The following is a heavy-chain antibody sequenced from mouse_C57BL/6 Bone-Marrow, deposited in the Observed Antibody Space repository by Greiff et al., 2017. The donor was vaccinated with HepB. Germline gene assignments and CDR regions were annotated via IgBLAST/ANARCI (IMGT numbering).Heavy chain of an antibody. CDR3: AREGGSWFAY. CDR1: GYSFTGYY. Sequence: VQLQQSGPELVKPGASVKISCKASGYSFTGYYMNWVKQSPEQSLEWIGEINPSTGGTTYNQKFKAKATLTVDKSSSTAYMQLKSLTSEDSAVYYCAREGGSWFAYWGQGTLVTVSA. J-gene: IGHJ3*01. CDR2: INPSTGGT. V-gene: IGHV1-42*01.